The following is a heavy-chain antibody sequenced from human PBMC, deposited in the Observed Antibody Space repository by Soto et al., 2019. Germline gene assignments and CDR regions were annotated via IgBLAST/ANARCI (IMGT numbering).Heavy chain of an antibody. Sequence: ASVKVSCKASGGTFSTYAIDWVQQAPGQGLEWMGGIIPLFGTAKYAQNFQGRITITADESTNTAYMELRSLRSEDTAVYYCARGVHYDSSGYYYFYWGQGTLVTVSS. CDR3: ARGVHYDSSGYYYFY. J-gene: IGHJ4*02. CDR1: GGTFSTYA. D-gene: IGHD3-22*01. V-gene: IGHV1-69*13. CDR2: IIPLFGTA.